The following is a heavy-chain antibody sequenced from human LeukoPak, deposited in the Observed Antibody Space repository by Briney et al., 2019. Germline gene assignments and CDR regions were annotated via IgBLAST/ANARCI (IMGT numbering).Heavy chain of an antibody. CDR2: IWYDGSNK. J-gene: IGHJ5*02. D-gene: IGHD6-19*01. Sequence: GRSLRLSCAASGFTFDDYAMHWVRQAPGKGLEWVAVIWYDGSNKYYADSVKGRFTISRDNSKNTLYLQMNSLRAEDTAVYYCARDQRRVIAVAGSKPYNWFDPWGQGTLVTVSS. CDR3: ARDQRRVIAVAGSKPYNWFDP. CDR1: GFTFDDYA. V-gene: IGHV3-33*08.